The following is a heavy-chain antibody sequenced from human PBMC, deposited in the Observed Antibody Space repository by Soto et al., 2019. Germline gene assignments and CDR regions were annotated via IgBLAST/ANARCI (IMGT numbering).Heavy chain of an antibody. Sequence: SLTCTVSTDSSSFTNSYWGWIRQPPGKGLQWIGSSSYNGGTFYNPSLKGRVVISFDTSKKQSSLQVTSVTAADTAVYFCARHPIEVVWRGFDFWGQGSPVTVYS. CDR1: TDSSSFTNSY. V-gene: IGHV4-39*01. CDR2: SSYNGGT. J-gene: IGHJ4*02. CDR3: ARHPIEVVWRGFDF. D-gene: IGHD3-10*01.